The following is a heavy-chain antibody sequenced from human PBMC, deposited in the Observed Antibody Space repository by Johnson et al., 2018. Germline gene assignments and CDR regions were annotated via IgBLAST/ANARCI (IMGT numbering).Heavy chain of an antibody. J-gene: IGHJ3*02. CDR1: GGTFSSYA. CDR2: IIPIFGTA. D-gene: IGHD2-15*01. CDR3: ARKVVAATFDAFDI. Sequence: VQLVESGAEVKKPGSSVKVSCKASGGTFSSYAISWVRQAPGQGLEWMGGIIPIFGTANYAQKFQGRVTITADESTSTAYMELSSLRSEETAVYYCARKVVAATFDAFDIWGQGTMVTVSS. V-gene: IGHV1-69*01.